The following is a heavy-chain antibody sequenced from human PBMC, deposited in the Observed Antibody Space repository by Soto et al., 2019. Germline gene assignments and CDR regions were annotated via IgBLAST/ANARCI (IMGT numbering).Heavy chain of an antibody. J-gene: IGHJ6*02. CDR3: ARGGGSGSSFVGYYYYTMDV. Sequence: QVQLVESGGGVVQPGRSLRLSCTASGFTFSTYGMHGVRQAAGYGMEWVTVIWHDGSNKYYADSMKGRFTISRDNSKNTLYRQTNSLRADDTAVYYCARGGGSGSSFVGYYYYTMDVWGPGTTVTVSS. CDR1: GFTFSTYG. V-gene: IGHV3-33*01. D-gene: IGHD1-26*01. CDR2: IWHDGSNK.